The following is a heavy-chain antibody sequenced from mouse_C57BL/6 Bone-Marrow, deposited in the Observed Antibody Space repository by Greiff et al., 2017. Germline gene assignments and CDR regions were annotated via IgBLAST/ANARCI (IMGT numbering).Heavy chain of an antibody. CDR3: ARSGVYDYDYFDY. CDR1: GYAFSSSW. J-gene: IGHJ2*01. V-gene: IGHV1-82*01. Sequence: QVQLQQSGPELVKPGASVKISCKASGYAFSSSWMNWVKQRPGKGLEWIGRIYPGDGDTNYNGKFKGKATLTADKSSSTAYMQLSSLTSEDSAVYFCARSGVYDYDYFDYWGQGTTLTVSS. CDR2: IYPGDGDT. D-gene: IGHD2-4*01.